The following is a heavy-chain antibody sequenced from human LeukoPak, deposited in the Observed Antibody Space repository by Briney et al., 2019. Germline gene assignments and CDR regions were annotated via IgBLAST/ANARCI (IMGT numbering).Heavy chain of an antibody. J-gene: IGHJ5*02. V-gene: IGHV4-38-2*02. CDR2: IRHSGTT. CDR1: GYSISSGYY. Sequence: PSETLSLTCTVSGYSISSGYYWGWIRQPPGKGLEWIGTIRHSGTTYYNPSLKSRVTISIDSSKNQFSLKLTSVTAADTAVYYCARSQQDRVVVAAIVWFDPWGQGTLVTVSS. D-gene: IGHD2-15*01. CDR3: ARSQQDRVVVAAIVWFDP.